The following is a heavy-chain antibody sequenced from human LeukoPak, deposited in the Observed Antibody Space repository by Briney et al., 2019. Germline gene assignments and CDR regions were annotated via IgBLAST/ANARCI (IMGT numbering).Heavy chain of an antibody. D-gene: IGHD2-2*01. CDR1: GFTFSSYA. V-gene: IGHV3-33*01. Sequence: QTGGSLRLSCAASGFTFSSYAMHWVRQAPGRGLEWVAVIWYDGSNKYYADSVKGRFTISRDHSKNTLYLQMKSLRAEDTAVYYCAREVRDVVVPAAPRFYYGMDVWGQGTTVTVSS. CDR3: AREVRDVVVPAAPRFYYGMDV. CDR2: IWYDGSNK. J-gene: IGHJ6*02.